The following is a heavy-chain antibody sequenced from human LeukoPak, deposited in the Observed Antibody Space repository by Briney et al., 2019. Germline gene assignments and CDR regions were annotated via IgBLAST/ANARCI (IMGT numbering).Heavy chain of an antibody. D-gene: IGHD3-9*01. CDR2: ISYDGSSK. CDR3: ARDLRDYDILTGLDY. J-gene: IGHJ4*02. Sequence: GSLRLSCAASGFTFSSYAMHWVCQAPGKGLEWVAVISYDGSSKYYADSVKGRFTISRDNSKNTLYLQMNSLRAEDTAVYYCARDLRDYDILTGLDYWGQGTLVTVSS. CDR1: GFTFSSYA. V-gene: IGHV3-30*04.